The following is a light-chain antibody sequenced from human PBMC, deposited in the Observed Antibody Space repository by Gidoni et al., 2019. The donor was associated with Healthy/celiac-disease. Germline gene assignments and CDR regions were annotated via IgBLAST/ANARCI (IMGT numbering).Light chain of an antibody. CDR3: QVWDSSSDRPV. Sequence: SYVLTQPPSVSVAPGQTARITCGGNNIGSKSVHLYPQKPGQAPVLVVYDDSDRPSGIPERFSGSNSGNTATLTISRVEAGDEADYYCQVWDSSSDRPVFGGGTKLTVL. CDR2: DDS. J-gene: IGLJ3*02. V-gene: IGLV3-21*02. CDR1: NIGSKS.